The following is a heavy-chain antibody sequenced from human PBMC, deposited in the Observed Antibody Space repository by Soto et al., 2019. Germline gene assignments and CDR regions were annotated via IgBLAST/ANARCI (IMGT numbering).Heavy chain of an antibody. Sequence: SETLSLTCAVSGGSISSGGYSWSWIRHPPGKGLEWIGYIYHSGSTYYNPSLKSRVTISVDRSKNQFSLKLSSVTAADTAVYYCAREKYDSSGRNWFDPWGQGTLVTVSS. V-gene: IGHV4-30-2*01. D-gene: IGHD3-22*01. CDR2: IYHSGST. J-gene: IGHJ5*02. CDR3: AREKYDSSGRNWFDP. CDR1: GGSISSGGYS.